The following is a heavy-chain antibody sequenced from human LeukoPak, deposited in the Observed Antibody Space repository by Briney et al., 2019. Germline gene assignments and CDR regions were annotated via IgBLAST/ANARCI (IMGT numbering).Heavy chain of an antibody. J-gene: IGHJ4*02. CDR1: GGSISSYY. CDR2: IYSSGST. V-gene: IGHV4-4*07. CDR3: ARVAHSNGIDY. D-gene: IGHD2/OR15-2a*01. Sequence: SETLSLTCTVSGGSISSYYWSWIRQPAGEGLEWIGRIYSSGSTNYNPSLKSRVTISVDTSKNQFSLNLTSVTAADTAVYYCARVAHSNGIDYWGQGTLVTVSS.